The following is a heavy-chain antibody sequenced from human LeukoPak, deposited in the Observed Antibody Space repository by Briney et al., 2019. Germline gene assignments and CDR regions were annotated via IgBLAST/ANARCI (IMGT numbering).Heavy chain of an antibody. D-gene: IGHD1-26*01. J-gene: IGHJ6*03. V-gene: IGHV3-21*06. CDR1: GFTFSTYN. CDR2: ITSSSSYI. Sequence: GGSLRLSCADSGFTFSTYNMNWVRDAPGKGLEWISSITSSSSYIYDADSVKGRFTISRDNAKNSLFLQMNNLSPDDTAVYFCARDPYSGNYGNYYYYYMDVWGKGTTVTISS. CDR3: ARDPYSGNYGNYYYYYMDV.